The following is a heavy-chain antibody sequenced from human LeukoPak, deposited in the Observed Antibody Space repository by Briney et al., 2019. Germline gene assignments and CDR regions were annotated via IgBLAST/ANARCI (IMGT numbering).Heavy chain of an antibody. CDR2: VSSSSTYT. V-gene: IGHV3-11*03. CDR3: AITDY. J-gene: IGHJ4*02. Sequence: GGSLRLSCAASGFTFSDYYMSWIRQAPGKGLEWIAYVSSSSTYTNYAGSVKGRFTVSRDNAKNSVFLQMNSLRAEDTAIYYCAITDYWGQGTLVTVSS. CDR1: GFTFSDYY.